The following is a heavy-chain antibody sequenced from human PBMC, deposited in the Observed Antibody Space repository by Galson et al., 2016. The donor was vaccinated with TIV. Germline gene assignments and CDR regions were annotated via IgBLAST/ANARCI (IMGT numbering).Heavy chain of an antibody. Sequence: SLRLSCAASGFTFSNYGMHWVRQAPGKGLEWVAFIWNDGNKKYSADSVKGRFTVSRDNSKSTLYLQMNSLRAEDTAVYYCAKDPVAAARGYYRCVWGQGTLVTVSS. J-gene: IGHJ4*02. CDR2: IWNDGNKK. V-gene: IGHV3-30*02. CDR3: AKDPVAAARGYYRCV. CDR1: GFTFSNYG. D-gene: IGHD6-13*01.